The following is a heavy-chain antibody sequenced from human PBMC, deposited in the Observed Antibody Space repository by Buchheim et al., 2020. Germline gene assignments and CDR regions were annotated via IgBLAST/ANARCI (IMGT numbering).Heavy chain of an antibody. J-gene: IGHJ6*02. CDR3: AREEERYLSILTDDYYYYGMDV. Sequence: QVQLVESGGGVVQPGRSLRLSCAASGFTFSSYAMHWVRQAPGKGLEWVAVISYDGSNKYYADSVKGRFTISRDNSKNTLYLQMNSLRAEDTAVYYCAREEERYLSILTDDYYYYGMDVWGQGTT. CDR1: GFTFSSYA. CDR2: ISYDGSNK. D-gene: IGHD3-9*01. V-gene: IGHV3-30*04.